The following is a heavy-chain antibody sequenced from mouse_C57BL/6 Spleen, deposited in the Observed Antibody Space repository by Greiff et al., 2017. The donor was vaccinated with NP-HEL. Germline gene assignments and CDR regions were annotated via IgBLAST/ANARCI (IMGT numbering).Heavy chain of an antibody. D-gene: IGHD2-3*01. J-gene: IGHJ4*01. V-gene: IGHV1-18*01. CDR3: ARRQLYDGYYPYAMDY. CDR1: GYTFTDYN. CDR2: ITPNNGGT. Sequence: VQLKQSGPELVKPGASVKIPCKASGYTFTDYNMDWVKQSHGKSLEWIGDITPNNGGTIYNQKFKGKATLTVDKSSSTAYMELRSLTSEDTAVYYCARRQLYDGYYPYAMDYWGQGTSVTVSS.